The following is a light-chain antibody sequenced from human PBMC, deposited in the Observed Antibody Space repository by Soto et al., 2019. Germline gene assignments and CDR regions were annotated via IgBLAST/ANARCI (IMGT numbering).Light chain of an antibody. Sequence: QSVLTQPASVSGSPGQSITISCTGTSSDVGGYDSVSWYQQYPGKAPKLLIFEVTDRPSGVSNRFSGSKSGNTASLTISGLQAEDEADYYCSSYTTSNTLVFGGGTKLTVL. J-gene: IGLJ2*01. CDR2: EVT. CDR1: SSDVGGYDS. V-gene: IGLV2-14*01. CDR3: SSYTTSNTLV.